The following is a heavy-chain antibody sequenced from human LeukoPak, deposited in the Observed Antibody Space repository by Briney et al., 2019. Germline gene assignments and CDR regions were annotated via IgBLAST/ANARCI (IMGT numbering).Heavy chain of an antibody. J-gene: IGHJ4*02. CDR2: MNPNSGNT. Sequence: ASVKVSCKASGGTFSSYAISWVRQAPGQGLEWMGWMNPNSGNTGYAQKFQGRVTITRNTSISTAYMELSSLRSEDTAVYYCARGGYDSSGYPLDYWGQGTLVTVSS. D-gene: IGHD3-22*01. CDR3: ARGGYDSSGYPLDY. CDR1: GGTFSSYA. V-gene: IGHV1-8*03.